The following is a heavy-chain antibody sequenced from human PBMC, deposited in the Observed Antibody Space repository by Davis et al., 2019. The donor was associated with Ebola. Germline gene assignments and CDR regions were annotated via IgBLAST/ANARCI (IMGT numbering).Heavy chain of an antibody. CDR3: ARGAQWLVKNY. J-gene: IGHJ4*02. CDR1: GGSISSGDYY. D-gene: IGHD6-19*01. CDR2: IYYSGST. Sequence: PSETLSLTCTVSGGSISSGDYYWSWIRQPPGKGLEWIGYIYYSGSTYYNPSLKSRVTISVDTSKNQFSLKLSSVTAADTAVYYCARGAQWLVKNYWGQGTLVTVSS. V-gene: IGHV4-30-4*01.